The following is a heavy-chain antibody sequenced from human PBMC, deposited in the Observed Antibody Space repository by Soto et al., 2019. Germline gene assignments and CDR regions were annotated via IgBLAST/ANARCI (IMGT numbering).Heavy chain of an antibody. CDR1: GGSISSYY. CDR2: IYYSGST. D-gene: IGHD3-3*01. J-gene: IGHJ6*03. CDR3: ARGDFWSGYYPDYYYYYMDV. Sequence: TLSLTCTVSGGSISSYYWSWIRQPPGKGLEWVGYIYYSGSTNYNPSLKSRVTISVDTSKNQFSLKLSSVTAADTAVYYCARGDFWSGYYPDYYYYYMDVWGKGTTVTVSS. V-gene: IGHV4-59*01.